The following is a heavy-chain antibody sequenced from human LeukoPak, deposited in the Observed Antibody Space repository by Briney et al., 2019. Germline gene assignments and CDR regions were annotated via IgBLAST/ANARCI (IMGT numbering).Heavy chain of an antibody. CDR2: ITGSSDYI. V-gene: IGHV3-23*01. CDR3: AGQRAMYYYGSGSYYSPPSYYYYYGMDV. D-gene: IGHD3-10*01. Sequence: GGSLRLSCAASGFTFSSYAMNWVRQAPGKGLEWVSCITGSSDYIEYAESVKGRFTISRDNSKNTLYLQMNSLRAEDTAVYYCAGQRAMYYYGSGSYYSPPSYYYYYGMDVWGQGTTVTVSS. CDR1: GFTFSSYA. J-gene: IGHJ6*02.